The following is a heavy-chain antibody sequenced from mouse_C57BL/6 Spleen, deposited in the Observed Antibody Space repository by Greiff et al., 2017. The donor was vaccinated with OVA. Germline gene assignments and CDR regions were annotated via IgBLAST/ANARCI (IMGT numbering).Heavy chain of an antibody. CDR1: GFSLTSYG. D-gene: IGHD1-1*01. CDR2: IWSGGST. CDR3: ASNYYYGSPYAMDY. J-gene: IGHJ4*01. Sequence: VQLQQSGPGLVQPSQSLSITCTVSGFSLTSYGLHWVRQSPGKGLEWLGVIWSGGSTDYNAAFISRLSISKDNSKSQVFFKMNSLQADDTAIYYCASNYYYGSPYAMDYWGQGTSVTVSS. V-gene: IGHV2-2*01.